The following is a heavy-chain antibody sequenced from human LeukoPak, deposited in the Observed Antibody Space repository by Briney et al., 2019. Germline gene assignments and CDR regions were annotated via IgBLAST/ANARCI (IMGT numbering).Heavy chain of an antibody. CDR1: GYTFTSYG. V-gene: IGHV1-18*01. J-gene: IGHJ6*03. Sequence: ASVKVSCKASGYTFTSYGISWVRQAPGQGLEWMGWISAYNGNTNYAQKLQGRVTMTTDTYTRTAYMELRSLRTDDTAVYYCARVKEVLLWFGEFHYYMDVWGKGTTVTVSS. D-gene: IGHD3-10*01. CDR2: ISAYNGNT. CDR3: ARVKEVLLWFGEFHYYMDV.